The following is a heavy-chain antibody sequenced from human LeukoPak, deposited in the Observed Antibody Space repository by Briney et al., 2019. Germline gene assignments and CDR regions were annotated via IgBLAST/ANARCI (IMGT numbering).Heavy chain of an antibody. V-gene: IGHV1-69*05. CDR3: ARGTGYCSSTSCYVH. Sequence: SVKVSCKASGGTFSSYAISWVRQAPGQGLEWMGGIIPIFGTANYAQKFQGRATITTDESTSTAYMELSSLRSEDTAVYYCARGTGYCSSTSCYVHWGQGTLVTVSS. CDR2: IIPIFGTA. J-gene: IGHJ4*02. CDR1: GGTFSSYA. D-gene: IGHD2-2*01.